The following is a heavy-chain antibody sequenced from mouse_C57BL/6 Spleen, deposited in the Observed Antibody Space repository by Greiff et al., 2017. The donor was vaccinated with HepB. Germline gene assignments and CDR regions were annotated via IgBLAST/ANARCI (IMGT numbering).Heavy chain of an antibody. D-gene: IGHD1-1*01. CDR3: AAYYGSSLAY. CDR1: GYTFTDYY. V-gene: IGHV1-26*01. CDR2: INPNNGGT. Sequence: EVQLQQSGPELVKPGASVKISCKASGYTFTDYYMNWVKQSHGKSLEWIGDINPNNGGTSYNQKFKGKATLTVDKSSSTAYMELRSLTSEDSAVYYCAAYYGSSLAYWGQGTLVTVSA. J-gene: IGHJ3*01.